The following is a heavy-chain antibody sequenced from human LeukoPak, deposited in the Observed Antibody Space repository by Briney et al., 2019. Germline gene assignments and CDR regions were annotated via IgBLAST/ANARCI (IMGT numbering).Heavy chain of an antibody. CDR1: GFTFSSYW. V-gene: IGHV3-7*01. Sequence: PGGSLRLSCAASGFTFSSYWMSWVRQAPGKGLEWVANIKQDGSEKYYVDSVKGRFTISRDNAKNSLYLQMNSLRAEDTAVYYCARDSSGRYIGYYYYYMDVWGKGTTVTVSS. D-gene: IGHD6-19*01. CDR3: ARDSSGRYIGYYYYYMDV. CDR2: IKQDGSEK. J-gene: IGHJ6*03.